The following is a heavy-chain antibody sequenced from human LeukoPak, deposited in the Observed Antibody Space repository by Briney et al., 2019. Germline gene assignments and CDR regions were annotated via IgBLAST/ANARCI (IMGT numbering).Heavy chain of an antibody. D-gene: IGHD5-12*01. CDR1: GFTFSSYS. J-gene: IGHJ6*03. Sequence: GGSLRLSCAASGFTFSSYSMNWVRQAPGKGLEWVSSISSSSSYIYYADSVKGRFTISRDNAKNSLYLQMNSLRAEDTAVYYCVRRSGYDNYYYYYYMDVWGKGTTVTVSS. V-gene: IGHV3-21*01. CDR3: VRRSGYDNYYYYYYMDV. CDR2: ISSSSSYI.